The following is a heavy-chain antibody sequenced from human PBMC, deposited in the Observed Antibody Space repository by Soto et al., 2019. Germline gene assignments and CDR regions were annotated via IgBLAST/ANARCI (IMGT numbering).Heavy chain of an antibody. V-gene: IGHV1-3*01. D-gene: IGHD1-1*01. J-gene: IGHJ5*02. CDR1: GYTLNYYF. CDR3: ARGLMVEPITNWIDP. CDR2: INGGNGKT. Sequence: QVHLVQSGAEVRKPGAAVKVSCKASGYTLNYYFMHWVRQAPGPGLEYMGWINGGNGKTKYSQKFQGRVTITRDTSASTVYMEVSSLRSEDTALYYCARGLMVEPITNWIDPWGQGTLVTVSS.